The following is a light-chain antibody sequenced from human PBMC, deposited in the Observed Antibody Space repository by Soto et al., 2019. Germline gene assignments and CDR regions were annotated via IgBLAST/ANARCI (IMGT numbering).Light chain of an antibody. CDR1: QSISNS. CDR2: VAS. CDR3: QQTFSPPYT. J-gene: IGKJ2*01. Sequence: DIQMTQSLSSLSASVGDTVTITCRASQSISNSLSWYQQKPGKAPKFLIYVASTLQRGVPSRFSGCGSGKDFTLTISSLQPEDVATYYCQQTFSPPYTFGQGTKLEIK. V-gene: IGKV1-39*01.